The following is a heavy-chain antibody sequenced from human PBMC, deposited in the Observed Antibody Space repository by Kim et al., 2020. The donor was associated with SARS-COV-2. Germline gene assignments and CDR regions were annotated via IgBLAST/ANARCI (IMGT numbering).Heavy chain of an antibody. J-gene: IGHJ4*02. Sequence: PSLSTRVTISVDTSKNRFSLKLSSVTAAATAVYYCARHEVGAGLFFGWGQGTLVTVSS. D-gene: IGHD3-3*01. CDR3: ARHEVGAGLFFG. V-gene: IGHV4-39*01.